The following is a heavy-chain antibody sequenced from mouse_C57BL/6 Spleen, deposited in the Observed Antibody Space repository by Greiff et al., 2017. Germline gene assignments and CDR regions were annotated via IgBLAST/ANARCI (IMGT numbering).Heavy chain of an antibody. CDR3: ATLYYDYDDGFAY. CDR1: GFSLTSYA. Sequence: QVQLQQSGPGLVAPSQSLSITCTVSGFSLTSYAISWVRQPPGKGLEWLGVIWTGGGTNYNSALKSRLSISKDNSKSQVFLKMNSLQTDDTARYYCATLYYDYDDGFAYWGQGTLVTVSA. CDR2: IWTGGGT. J-gene: IGHJ3*01. D-gene: IGHD2-4*01. V-gene: IGHV2-9-1*01.